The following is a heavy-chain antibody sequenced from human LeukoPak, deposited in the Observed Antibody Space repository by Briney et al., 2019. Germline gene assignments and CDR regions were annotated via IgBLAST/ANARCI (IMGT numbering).Heavy chain of an antibody. V-gene: IGHV4-4*07. Sequence: TTSETLSLTCTVSGNSISSYYWSWIRQPAGKGLEWIGRIYTSGSTNYNPSLKSRVTMSVDTSKDQFSLNLSSVTAADTAFYYCARETTGLARYFDYWGQGTLVTVSS. J-gene: IGHJ4*02. CDR3: ARETTGLARYFDY. CDR1: GNSISSYY. D-gene: IGHD4-11*01. CDR2: IYTSGST.